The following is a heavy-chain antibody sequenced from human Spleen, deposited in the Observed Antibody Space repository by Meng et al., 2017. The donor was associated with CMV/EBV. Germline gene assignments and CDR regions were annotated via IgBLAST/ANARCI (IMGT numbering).Heavy chain of an antibody. CDR2: IYSGGRT. V-gene: IGHV3-66*02. Sequence: GESLKISCAASGFTFSSYAMHWVRQAPGKGLEWVSVIYSGGRTYYADSVKGRFTISRDDSKNTLYLQMNSLRPEDTAVYYCARALVGGSSLDFFYGMDIWGQGTTVTVSS. CDR3: ARALVGGSSLDFFYGMDI. J-gene: IGHJ6*02. D-gene: IGHD2-2*01. CDR1: GFTFSSYA.